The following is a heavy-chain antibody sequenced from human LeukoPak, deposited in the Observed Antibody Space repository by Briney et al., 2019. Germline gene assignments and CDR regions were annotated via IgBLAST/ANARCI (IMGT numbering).Heavy chain of an antibody. D-gene: IGHD3-10*01. CDR2: IIPIFGTA. V-gene: IGHV1-69*05. J-gene: IGHJ4*02. Sequence: GASVKVSCKASGYTFTSYGISWVRQAPGQGLEWMGRIIPIFGTANYAQKFQGRVTITTDESTSTAYMELSSLRSEDTAVYYCARGKYYGSELREFDYWGQGTLVTVSS. CDR3: ARGKYYGSELREFDY. CDR1: GYTFTSYG.